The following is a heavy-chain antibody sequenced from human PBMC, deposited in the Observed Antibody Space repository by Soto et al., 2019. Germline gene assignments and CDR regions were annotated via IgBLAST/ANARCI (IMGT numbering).Heavy chain of an antibody. J-gene: IGHJ4*02. CDR2: INSDGIRT. CDR1: GFTLSSYW. D-gene: IGHD1-7*01. V-gene: IGHV3-74*01. CDR3: ARDLGNYDRYYCDY. Sequence: EVQLVESGGGLVQPGGSLRLSCAASGFTLSSYWMHWVRQVPGKGLMWVSRINSDGIRTNYADSVKGRFTISRDNAKNTLYLQMNSLRAEDTAVYYCARDLGNYDRYYCDYWGQGTLVTVSS.